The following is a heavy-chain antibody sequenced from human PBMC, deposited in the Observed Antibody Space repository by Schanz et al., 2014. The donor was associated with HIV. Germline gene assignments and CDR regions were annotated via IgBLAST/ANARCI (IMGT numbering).Heavy chain of an antibody. Sequence: QVQLVQSGPEVKKPGASVRVSCETSGYTFTNYDVNWVRQAAGQGPEWMGWISAYNGNTNYAQKFQGRLTMTTDTSTSTAYMELRSLRSDDTAVYYCARDRPVIVGATRADGGTDFDYWGQGTLVTVSS. D-gene: IGHD1-26*01. CDR3: ARDRPVIVGATRADGGTDFDY. CDR2: ISAYNGNT. J-gene: IGHJ4*02. V-gene: IGHV1-18*01. CDR1: GYTFTNYD.